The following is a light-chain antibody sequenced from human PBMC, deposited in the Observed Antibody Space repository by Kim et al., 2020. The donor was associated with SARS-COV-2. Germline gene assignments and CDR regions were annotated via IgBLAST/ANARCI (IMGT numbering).Light chain of an antibody. J-gene: IGLJ1*01. CDR1: NIGRKS. Sequence: PGETARITCGGDNIGRKSVHWYQRKPGQSPVLSIYYNSVRPSGIPERFAGSNSGNTATLTISRVEAGDEADFYCQVWDNNSVHYVFGTGTKVTVL. CDR2: YNS. V-gene: IGLV3-21*04. CDR3: QVWDNNSVHYV.